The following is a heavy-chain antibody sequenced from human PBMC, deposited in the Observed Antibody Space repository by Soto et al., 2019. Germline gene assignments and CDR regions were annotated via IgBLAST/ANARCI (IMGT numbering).Heavy chain of an antibody. D-gene: IGHD6-19*01. CDR3: ARRGAGFDI. CDR1: GFTFSNYW. CDR2: INSDGSST. V-gene: IGHV3-74*01. J-gene: IGHJ3*02. Sequence: EVQLVESGGGLVQPGGSLTLSCAASGFTFSNYWMHWIRQAPGKGLVWVSRINSDGSSTTYADSVKGRFTISRDNGKKTLYLEMNNLRGEDTAVYYCARRGAGFDIWGQGTMLTVSS.